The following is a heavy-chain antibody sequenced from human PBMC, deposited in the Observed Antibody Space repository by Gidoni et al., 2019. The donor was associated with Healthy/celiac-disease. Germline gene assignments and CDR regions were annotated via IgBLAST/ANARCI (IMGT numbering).Heavy chain of an antibody. CDR2: ISGSGGST. D-gene: IGHD3-22*01. Sequence: EVQLLESGGGLVQPGGSLRLSCAASGFPFSSYAMSWVRQAPGKGLEWVSAISGSGGSTYYADSVKGRFTISRDNSKNTLYLQMNSLRAEDTAVYYCAKDIPSDYYDSSGQPPHDYWGQGTLVTVSS. CDR1: GFPFSSYA. J-gene: IGHJ4*02. CDR3: AKDIPSDYYDSSGQPPHDY. V-gene: IGHV3-23*01.